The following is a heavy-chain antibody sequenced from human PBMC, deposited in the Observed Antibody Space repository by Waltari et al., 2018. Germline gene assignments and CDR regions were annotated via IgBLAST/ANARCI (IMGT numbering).Heavy chain of an antibody. J-gene: IGHJ4*02. CDR3: TTETMVQGVTTFDY. CDR1: GFTFSNAW. CDR2: IKSKTDGGTT. Sequence: EVQLVESGGGLVKPGGSLRLSCAASGFTFSNAWMSWVRQAPGKGLEWVGRIKSKTDGGTTDYAAPVKGRFTISRDDSKNTLYLQMNSLKTEDTAVYYCTTETMVQGVTTFDYWGQGTLVTVSS. D-gene: IGHD3-10*01. V-gene: IGHV3-15*01.